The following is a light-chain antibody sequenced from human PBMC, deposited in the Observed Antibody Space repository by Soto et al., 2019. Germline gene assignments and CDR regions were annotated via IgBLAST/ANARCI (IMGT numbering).Light chain of an antibody. CDR1: QSVSNNY. J-gene: IGKJ1*01. Sequence: DIVLTQSPGTLSLSPGERATLSCRASQSVSNNYLAWYKQNAGQAPRLLIYGASNRATGIQDRFSGSGSGTDFTLTISRLEPEDFAVYYCQQYGSSGTFGQGTKVDIK. CDR3: QQYGSSGT. CDR2: GAS. V-gene: IGKV3-20*01.